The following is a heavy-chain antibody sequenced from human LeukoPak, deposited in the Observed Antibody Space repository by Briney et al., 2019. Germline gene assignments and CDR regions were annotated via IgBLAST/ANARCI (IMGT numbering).Heavy chain of an antibody. J-gene: IGHJ4*02. CDR3: ARGSGWAAAGNGDFDY. CDR2: IYYSGST. D-gene: IGHD6-13*01. V-gene: IGHV4-59*01. CDR1: GGSISSYY. Sequence: PSETLSLTCTVSGGSISSYYWSWIRQPPGKGLEWIGYIYYSGSTNYSPSLKSRVTISVDTSKNQFSLKLSSVTAADTAVYYCARGSGWAAAGNGDFDYWGQGTLVTVSS.